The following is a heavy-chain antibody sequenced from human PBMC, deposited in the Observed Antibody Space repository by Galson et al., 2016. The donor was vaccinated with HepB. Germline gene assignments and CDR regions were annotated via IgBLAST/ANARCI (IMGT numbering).Heavy chain of an antibody. V-gene: IGHV1-18*01. CDR1: GYTFTTYG. J-gene: IGHJ4*02. Sequence: QSGAEVKKPGASVKVSCKTSGYTFTTYGISWVRQAPGQGLEWMGWISTYSGDTNHAQELQGRVTMTTDRSTNTAYMELRNLKSDDTAVYYCVRDLDRTLDYWGQGTRVTVSP. CDR2: ISTYSGDT. CDR3: VRDLDRTLDY. D-gene: IGHD1-7*01.